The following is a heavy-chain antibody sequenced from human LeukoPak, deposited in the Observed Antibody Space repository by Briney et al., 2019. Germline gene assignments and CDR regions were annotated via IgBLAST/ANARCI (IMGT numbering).Heavy chain of an antibody. Sequence: EASVKVSCKASGYTFTSYYMHWVRQAPGQGLEWMGIINPSGGSTSYAQKFQGRVTMTRDTSTSTVYMELSSLRSEDTAVYYCARVRYSDSSGYPCYFEHWGQGTLVTVSS. V-gene: IGHV1-46*01. J-gene: IGHJ4*02. CDR1: GYTFTSYY. D-gene: IGHD3-22*01. CDR3: ARVRYSDSSGYPCYFEH. CDR2: INPSGGST.